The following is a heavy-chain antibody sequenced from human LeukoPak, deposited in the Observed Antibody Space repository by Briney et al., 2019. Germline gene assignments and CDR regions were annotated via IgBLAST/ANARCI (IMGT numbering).Heavy chain of an antibody. CDR2: ISSGSSYI. V-gene: IGHV3-21*01. CDR1: GFTFSSYS. CDR3: ARVGYYDFWSGYYEVYNWFDP. J-gene: IGHJ5*02. Sequence: GGSLRLSCAASGFTFSSYSMNWVRQAPGKGLEWVSSISSGSSYIYYADSVKGRFTISRDKAKNSLYLQMNSLRAEDTAVYYCARVGYYDFWSGYYEVYNWFDPWGQGTLVTVSS. D-gene: IGHD3-3*01.